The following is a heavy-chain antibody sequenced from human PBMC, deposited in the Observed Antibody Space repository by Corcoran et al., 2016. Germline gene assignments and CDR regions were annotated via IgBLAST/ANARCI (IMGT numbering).Heavy chain of an antibody. Sequence: QVQLVQSGAEVKKPGASVKVSCKASSYTFTNFGMNWVRQAPGQGLEWMGWISTHTGKTHFAQKFQDRVIMTTDTSTRTVDMELRSLRSDDTAVYYCARGRGIFGVVIILNPTLLFDYWGQGTLVTVSS. CDR2: ISTHTGKT. J-gene: IGHJ4*02. V-gene: IGHV1-18*01. D-gene: IGHD3-3*01. CDR3: ARGRGIFGVVIILNPTLLFDY. CDR1: SYTFTNFG.